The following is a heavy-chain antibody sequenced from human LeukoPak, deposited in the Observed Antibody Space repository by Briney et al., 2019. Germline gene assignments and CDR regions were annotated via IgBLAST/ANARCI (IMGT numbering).Heavy chain of an antibody. Sequence: PGGSMRPSWAASGFTFSNYWMSWARQPPGKGRGWVANINQDESEKYYVDFVKGRFTISRDNAKNSLYLEMNSLRAEDTAMYYCMRGHYGDYAWGQGSLVTVSS. V-gene: IGHV3-7*01. CDR2: INQDESEK. CDR3: MRGHYGDYA. D-gene: IGHD4-17*01. CDR1: GFTFSNYW. J-gene: IGHJ5*02.